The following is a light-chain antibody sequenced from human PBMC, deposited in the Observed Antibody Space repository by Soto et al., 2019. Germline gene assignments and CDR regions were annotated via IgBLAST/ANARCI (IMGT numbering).Light chain of an antibody. V-gene: IGLV2-14*01. CDR2: DVS. Sequence: QSVLTQPASVSGSPGQSIAISCTGTSSDVGSYNYVSWYQQHPGKAPKLMIYDVSNRPSGVSDRFSGSKSGNTASLTISGLQAEYEADYYCSSYTSTSTYVFGPGTKATVL. J-gene: IGLJ1*01. CDR1: SSDVGSYNY. CDR3: SSYTSTSTYV.